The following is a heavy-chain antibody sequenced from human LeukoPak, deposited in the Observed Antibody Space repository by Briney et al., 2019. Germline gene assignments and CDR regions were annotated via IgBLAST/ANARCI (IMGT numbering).Heavy chain of an antibody. D-gene: IGHD2-21*01. CDR3: ARDLGYSKTGWHYFDY. J-gene: IGHJ4*02. Sequence: SETLSLTCTVSGXSISSYYWSWMRQPPGKGLEWIGYIYYTGSINYIPSLRSRVTISVDTSKNQFSLKLTSVTAADTAVYYCARDLGYSKTGWHYFDYWGQGILVTVSS. CDR1: GXSISSYY. V-gene: IGHV4-59*01. CDR2: IYYTGSI.